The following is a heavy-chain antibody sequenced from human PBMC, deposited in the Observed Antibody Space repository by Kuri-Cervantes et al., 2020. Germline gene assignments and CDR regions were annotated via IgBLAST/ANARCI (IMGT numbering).Heavy chain of an antibody. CDR3: ARPQGGIAASSRYYYYYMDV. CDR2: ISYDGSNK. Sequence: LSLTCVASGFTFSSYAMHWVRQAPGKGLEWVAVISYDGSNKYYADSVKGRFTISRDNSKNTLYLQMNSLRAEDTAVYYCARPQGGIAASSRYYYYYMDVWGKGTTVTVSS. CDR1: GFTFSSYA. J-gene: IGHJ6*03. V-gene: IGHV3-30-3*01. D-gene: IGHD6-13*01.